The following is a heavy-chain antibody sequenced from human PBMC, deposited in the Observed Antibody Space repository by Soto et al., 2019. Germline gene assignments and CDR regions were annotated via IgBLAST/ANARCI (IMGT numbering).Heavy chain of an antibody. D-gene: IGHD3-16*02. Sequence: SSETLSLTCAVYGGSFSGYYWSWIRQPPGKGLEWIGEINHSGSTNYNPSLKSRVTISVDTSKNQFSLKLSSVTAADTAVYYCARVGYYDYVWGSYRPTAFDYWGQGTLVTVSS. CDR2: INHSGST. CDR3: ARVGYYDYVWGSYRPTAFDY. J-gene: IGHJ4*02. V-gene: IGHV4-34*01. CDR1: GGSFSGYY.